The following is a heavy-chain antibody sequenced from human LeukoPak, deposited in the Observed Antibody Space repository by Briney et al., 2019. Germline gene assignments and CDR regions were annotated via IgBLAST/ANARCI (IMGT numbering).Heavy chain of an antibody. J-gene: IGHJ4*02. Sequence: SVKVSCKASGGTFSSYAITWVRQAPGQGLEWMGRIIPIFGTANYAQKFQGRVTITTDESTSTAYMELSSLRSEDTAVYYCAGGIVMATTEYSYWGQGTLVTVSS. V-gene: IGHV1-69*05. CDR1: GGTFSSYA. D-gene: IGHD5-24*01. CDR3: AGGIVMATTEYSY. CDR2: IIPIFGTA.